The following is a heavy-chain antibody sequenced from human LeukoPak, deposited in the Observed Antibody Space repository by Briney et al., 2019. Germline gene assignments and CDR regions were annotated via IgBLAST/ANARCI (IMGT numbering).Heavy chain of an antibody. V-gene: IGHV3-30*18. Sequence: GRSLRLSCAASGFTFSSYGMHWVRQAPGKGLEWVAVISYDGSNKYYADSVKGRFTISRDNSKNTLYLQMNSLRAEDTAVYYCANDWNLSGMDVWGQGTTVTVSS. J-gene: IGHJ6*02. D-gene: IGHD1-1*01. CDR2: ISYDGSNK. CDR3: ANDWNLSGMDV. CDR1: GFTFSSYG.